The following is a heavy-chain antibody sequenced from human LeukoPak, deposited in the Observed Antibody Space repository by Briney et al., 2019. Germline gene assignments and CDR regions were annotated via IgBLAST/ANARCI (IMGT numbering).Heavy chain of an antibody. V-gene: IGHV4-59*01. CDR3: ARTRNNWNDYGMDV. D-gene: IGHD1-20*01. CDR1: GGSISSYY. CDR2: IYYSGST. J-gene: IGHJ6*02. Sequence: TSETLSLTCTVSGGSISSYYWSWIRQPPGKGLEWIGYIYYSGSTNYNPSLKSRVTISVDTSKNQFSLKLSSVTAAGTAVYYCARTRNNWNDYGMDVWGQGTTVTVSS.